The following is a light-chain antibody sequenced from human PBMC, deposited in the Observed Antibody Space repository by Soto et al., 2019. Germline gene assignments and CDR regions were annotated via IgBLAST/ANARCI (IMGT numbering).Light chain of an antibody. CDR2: GAS. J-gene: IGKJ1*01. CDR3: QQYSSPPRT. CDR1: QSVSSSY. V-gene: IGKV3-20*01. Sequence: EIVLTQSPGTLSLSPGERATLSCRASQSVSSSYLAWYQQKPGQAPRLLIYGASSRATGFPDRFSGSGSGTDFSLTISRLEPEDSAVYYCQQYSSPPRTFGQGTKVDIK.